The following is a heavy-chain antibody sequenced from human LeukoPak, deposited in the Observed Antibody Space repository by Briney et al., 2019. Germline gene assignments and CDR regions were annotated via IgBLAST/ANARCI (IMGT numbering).Heavy chain of an antibody. D-gene: IGHD3-9*01. CDR1: GFTFSNYW. CDR2: INSDGSST. J-gene: IGHJ3*02. V-gene: IGHV3-74*01. Sequence: PGGSLRLSCAASGFTFSNYWMHWVRQAPGKGLVWVSRINSDGSSTSYADSVKGRFTISRDNAKNTLYLQMNSLRAEDTAVYYCARDFEAGGAFDIWGQGTMVTVSS. CDR3: ARDFEAGGAFDI.